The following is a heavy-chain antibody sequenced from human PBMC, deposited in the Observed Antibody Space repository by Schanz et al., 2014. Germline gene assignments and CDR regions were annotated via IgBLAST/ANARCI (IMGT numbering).Heavy chain of an antibody. J-gene: IGHJ6*02. Sequence: VQLLESGGGLVQPGGSLRLSCAASGFTFSSYAMRWVRQAPGKGLEWVTLSSYDVSIKDYSDSVKGRFTISRDNSKDTLYLQMSSLRDEDTAVYYCARGPSRGTYYYGMDVWGQGTTXTVSS. CDR2: SSYDVSIK. CDR1: GFTFSSYA. D-gene: IGHD2-2*01. V-gene: IGHV3-30*04. CDR3: ARGPSRGTYYYGMDV.